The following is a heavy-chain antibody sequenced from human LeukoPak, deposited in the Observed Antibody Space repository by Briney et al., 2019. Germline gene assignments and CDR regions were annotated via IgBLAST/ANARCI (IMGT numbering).Heavy chain of an antibody. V-gene: IGHV1-8*01. CDR2: VHPNSGNT. CDR3: ARGPRNDP. CDR1: GYPFTTYE. J-gene: IGHJ5*02. Sequence: AAVKVSCKTSGYPFTTYEINWVRQAAGQGLEWMGWVHPNSGNTAYAQKFQGRVTMTRDTSISTAYMELSSLRSDDTAVYFCARGPRNDPWGQGTLVTVSS. D-gene: IGHD1-14*01.